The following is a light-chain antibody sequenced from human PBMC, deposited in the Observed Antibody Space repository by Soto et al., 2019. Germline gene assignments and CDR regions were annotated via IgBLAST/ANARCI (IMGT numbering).Light chain of an antibody. CDR1: QSIDTF. CDR2: AAS. V-gene: IGKV1-39*01. CDR3: QQSYSTPMYN. Sequence: DIQMTQSPSSLSASVGDRVTITCRASQSIDTFLNWYQQRPGQAPKLLICAASNLQAGIPSRFSGSGSGTEFTLTISNLQPEDFATYFWQQSYSTPMYNFGQGNKLEI. J-gene: IGKJ2*01.